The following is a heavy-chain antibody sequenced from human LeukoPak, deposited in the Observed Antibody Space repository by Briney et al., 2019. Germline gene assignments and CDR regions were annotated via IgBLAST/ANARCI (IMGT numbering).Heavy chain of an antibody. CDR3: AVGRNSVYTYRYLDY. Sequence: PGGSLRLSCAASGFTVSSDYMSWVRHAPGKGLEWVALMYSGGDTYYADAEKGRFTISRDDSRRSMSLQMNCLRPEVTAVYYCAVGRNSVYTYRYLDYWGQGTLVTVSS. CDR2: MYSGGDT. CDR1: GFTVSSDY. V-gene: IGHV3-66*01. D-gene: IGHD5-18*01. J-gene: IGHJ4*02.